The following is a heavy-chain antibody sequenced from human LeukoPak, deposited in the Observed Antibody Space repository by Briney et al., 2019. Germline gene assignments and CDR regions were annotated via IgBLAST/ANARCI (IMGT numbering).Heavy chain of an antibody. D-gene: IGHD2-15*01. Sequence: GGSLRLSCAASGFTFDDYAMHWVRQAPGKGLEWVSGISWNSGSIGYADSVKGRFTISRDNAKNSLYLQMNSLRAEDTALYYCAKDPGYCSGGSCYSGSGFDYWGQGTLVTVSS. J-gene: IGHJ4*02. CDR3: AKDPGYCSGGSCYSGSGFDY. CDR1: GFTFDDYA. V-gene: IGHV3-9*01. CDR2: ISWNSGSI.